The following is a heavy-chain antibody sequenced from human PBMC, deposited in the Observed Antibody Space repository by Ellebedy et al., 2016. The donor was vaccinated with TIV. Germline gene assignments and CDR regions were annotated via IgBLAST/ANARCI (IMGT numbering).Heavy chain of an antibody. CDR1: GLRVDSNY. Sequence: GESLKISXAVSGLRVDSNYMNWVRQAPGRGLEWVSIVYSGGTTYYRDSVKGRFTISRDNSRNTLYLQMNSLRAEDTALFYCAKIGWGYSFGNGVDPWGQGTLVTVSS. J-gene: IGHJ5*02. CDR2: VYSGGTT. D-gene: IGHD5-18*01. CDR3: AKIGWGYSFGNGVDP. V-gene: IGHV3-53*05.